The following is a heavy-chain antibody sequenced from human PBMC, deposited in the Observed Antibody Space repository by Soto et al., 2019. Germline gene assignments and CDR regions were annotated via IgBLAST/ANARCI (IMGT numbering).Heavy chain of an antibody. D-gene: IGHD6-6*01. V-gene: IGHV3-30*18. J-gene: IGHJ6*02. CDR2: ISYDGSNK. CDR1: GFTFSSYG. CDR3: AKDLKVAARTGYYGMDV. Sequence: GGSLRLSCAASGFTFSSYGMHWVRQAPGKGLEWVAVISYDGSNKYYADSVKGRFTISRDNSKNTLYLQMNSLRAEDTAVYYCAKDLKVAARTGYYGMDVWGQGTTVTISS.